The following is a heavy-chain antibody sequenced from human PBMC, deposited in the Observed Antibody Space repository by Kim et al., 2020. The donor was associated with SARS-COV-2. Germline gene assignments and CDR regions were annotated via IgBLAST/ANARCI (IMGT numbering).Heavy chain of an antibody. CDR3: TNSRELLYPHYYYYYG. CDR2: ISSSRSST. Sequence: GGSLRLSCAASGFTVSDYYMSWVRQAPGKGLEWVSYISSSRSSTYYADFVKSRITISSDNANKLLHQLNNSLTAEDTAVYCWTNSRELLYPHYYYYYG. CDR1: GFTVSDYY. V-gene: IGHV3-11*03. D-gene: IGHD1-26*01. J-gene: IGHJ6*01.